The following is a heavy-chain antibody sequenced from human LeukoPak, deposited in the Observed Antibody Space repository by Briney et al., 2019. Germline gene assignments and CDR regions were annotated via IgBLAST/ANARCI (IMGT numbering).Heavy chain of an antibody. Sequence: GGSLRLSCVASGFTFSSFWMHWVRQTPEKGLVWVSRINNDGSTTSYADSVKGRFTISRDNAKNSLYLKMNSLRDEDTAVYYCARYFDSWGQGTLVTVSS. V-gene: IGHV3-74*01. CDR2: INNDGSTT. J-gene: IGHJ4*02. CDR1: GFTFSSFW. CDR3: ARYFDS.